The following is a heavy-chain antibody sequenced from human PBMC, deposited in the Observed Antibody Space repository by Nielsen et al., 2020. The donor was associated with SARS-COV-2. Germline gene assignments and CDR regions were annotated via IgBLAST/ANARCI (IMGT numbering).Heavy chain of an antibody. CDR1: GFTFSSYG. CDR2: ISYDGSNK. Sequence: GGSLRLSCAASGFTFSSYGMHWVRQAPGKGLEWVAVISYDGSNKYYADSVKGRFTISRDNSKNTLYLQMNSLRAEDTAVYYCAKERVGAIVGFDYWGQGTLVTVSS. V-gene: IGHV3-30*18. J-gene: IGHJ4*02. CDR3: AKERVGAIVGFDY. D-gene: IGHD1-26*01.